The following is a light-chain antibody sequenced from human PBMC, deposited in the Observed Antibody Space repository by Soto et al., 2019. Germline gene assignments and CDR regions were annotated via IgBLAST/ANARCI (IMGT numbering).Light chain of an antibody. CDR3: SSHSSSSTLVV. CDR1: SSDVGGYNY. V-gene: IGLV2-14*03. Sequence: QSALTQPASMSGSPGQSITISCTGTSSDVGGYNYVSWYRQHPGKAPKLMIYDVNNRPSGVSNRFSGSKSGNTASLTISGLRAEDEADYYCSSHSSSSTLVVFGGGTKVTVL. CDR2: DVN. J-gene: IGLJ2*01.